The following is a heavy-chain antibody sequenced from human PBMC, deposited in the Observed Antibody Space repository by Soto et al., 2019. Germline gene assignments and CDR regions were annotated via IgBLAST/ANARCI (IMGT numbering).Heavy chain of an antibody. CDR3: ARSWGSLSPCDY. V-gene: IGHV4-59*08. CDR1: GGSISSYY. CDR2: IYYSGST. Sequence: SETLSLTCTVSGGSISSYYWSWIRQPPGKGLEWIGYIYYSGSTNYNPSLKSRVTISVDTSKNQFSLKLSSVTAADTAVYYCARSWGSLSPCDYWGQGTLVTVSS. D-gene: IGHD7-27*01. J-gene: IGHJ4*02.